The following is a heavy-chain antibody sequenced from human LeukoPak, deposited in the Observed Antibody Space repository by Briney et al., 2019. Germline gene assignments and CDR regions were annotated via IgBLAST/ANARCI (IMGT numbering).Heavy chain of an antibody. Sequence: GGSLRLSCAASGSTVSSNYMSWVRQAPGKGLEWVSAISGSGGSTYYADSVKGRFTISRDNSKNTLYLQMNSLRAEDTAVYYCAKEGSGITMIVVVYIDYWGQGTLVTVSS. CDR1: GSTVSSNY. J-gene: IGHJ4*02. D-gene: IGHD3-22*01. V-gene: IGHV3-23*01. CDR2: ISGSGGST. CDR3: AKEGSGITMIVVVYIDY.